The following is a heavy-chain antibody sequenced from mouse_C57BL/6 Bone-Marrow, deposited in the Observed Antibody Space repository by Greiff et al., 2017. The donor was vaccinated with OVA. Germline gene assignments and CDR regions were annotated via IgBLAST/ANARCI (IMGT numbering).Heavy chain of an antibody. CDR3: AREGGSTMVPCYFDV. J-gene: IGHJ1*03. CDR1: GFTFSSYA. V-gene: IGHV5-4*01. D-gene: IGHD2-2*01. Sequence: EVNVVESGGGLVKPGGSLKLSCAASGFTFSSYAMSWVRQTPEKRLEWVATISDGGSYTYYPDNVKGRFTISRDNAKNTLYLQMSHLKSEDTAMYYCAREGGSTMVPCYFDVWGTGTTVTVSS. CDR2: ISDGGSYT.